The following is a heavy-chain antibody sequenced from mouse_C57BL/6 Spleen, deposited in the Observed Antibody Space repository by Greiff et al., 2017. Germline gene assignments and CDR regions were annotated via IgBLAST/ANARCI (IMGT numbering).Heavy chain of an antibody. J-gene: IGHJ4*01. CDR3: ARGVYGSPYYAMDY. V-gene: IGHV1-72*01. CDR1: GYTFTSYW. CDR2: IDPNSGGT. Sequence: QVQLQQPGAELVKPGASVKLSCKASGYTFTSYWMHWVKQRPGRGLEWIGRIDPNSGGTKYNKKFKSKATLTVDKPSSTAYMQLSSLTSEDSAVYYCARGVYGSPYYAMDYWGQGTSVTVSS. D-gene: IGHD1-1*01.